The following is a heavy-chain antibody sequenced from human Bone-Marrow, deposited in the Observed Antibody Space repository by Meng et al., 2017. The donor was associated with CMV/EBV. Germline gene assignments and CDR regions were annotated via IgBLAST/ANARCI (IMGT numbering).Heavy chain of an antibody. V-gene: IGHV4-39*07. CDR2: IYYSGST. D-gene: IGHD2-2*01. CDR3: ARGDCSSTSCYPYYGMDV. J-gene: IGHJ6*02. CDR1: GGSISSSSYY. Sequence: SETLSLTCTVSGGSISSSSYYWGWIRQPPGKGLEWIGSIYYSGSTYYNPSLKSRVTISVDTSKNQFSLKLSSVTAADTAVYYCARGDCSSTSCYPYYGMDVWGQGTTVTFSS.